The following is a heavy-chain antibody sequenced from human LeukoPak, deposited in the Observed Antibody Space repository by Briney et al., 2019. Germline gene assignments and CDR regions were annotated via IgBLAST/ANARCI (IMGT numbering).Heavy chain of an antibody. CDR2: ISGSGGST. Sequence: GGSLRLSCAASGFTFSSYAMNWVRQAPGKGLEWVSAISGSGGSTYYADSVKGRFTISRDNSKNTLYLQMNSPRAEDTAVYYCAKPLPPITGAGYWGQGTLVTVSS. J-gene: IGHJ4*02. D-gene: IGHD1-20*01. CDR1: GFTFSSYA. CDR3: AKPLPPITGAGY. V-gene: IGHV3-23*01.